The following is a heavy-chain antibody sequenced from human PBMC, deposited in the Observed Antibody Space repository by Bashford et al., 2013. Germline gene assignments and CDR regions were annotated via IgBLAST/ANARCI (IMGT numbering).Heavy chain of an antibody. CDR1: GFNFGDHA. CDR3: ARGLTAPGIKYYFDY. J-gene: IGHJ4*02. Sequence: GGSLRLSCTTSGFNFGDHAITWFRQAPGKGLEWVGFVRSRTYGASTESAASVRGRFSFSRDDSKSIAYLQMNSLKTEDTAVYYCARGLTAPGIKYYFDYWGRGTLVTVSS. V-gene: IGHV3-49*03. CDR2: VRSRTYGAST. D-gene: IGHD6-13*01.